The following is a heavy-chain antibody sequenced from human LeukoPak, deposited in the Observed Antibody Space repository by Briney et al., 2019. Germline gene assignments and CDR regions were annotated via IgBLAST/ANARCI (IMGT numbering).Heavy chain of an antibody. V-gene: IGHV3-7*05. Sequence: PGGSLRLSCAASGFIFSNYWMSWVRQAPGKGLEWVANINLDGSETHYVDSVRGRFTISRDNAKKLLFLQLSRLRAEDTAVYYCARDNVGASPFDSWGQGTLATVSS. CDR2: INLDGSET. CDR3: ARDNVGASPFDS. J-gene: IGHJ4*02. CDR1: GFIFSNYW. D-gene: IGHD1-26*01.